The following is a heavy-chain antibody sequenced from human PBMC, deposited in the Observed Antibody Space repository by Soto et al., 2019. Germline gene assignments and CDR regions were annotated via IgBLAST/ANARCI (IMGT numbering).Heavy chain of an antibody. J-gene: IGHJ4*02. CDR3: ARKSGTYFFDY. CDR2: IYHSGST. V-gene: IGHV4-39*01. Sequence: QLQLQESGPGLVKPSETLSLTCSVSGGSISSTSYYWGWIRQPPGKGLEWIGSIYHSGSTYYNPSLKSRVTIAVDTSKNQFSLTLSSVTAADTAVYYCARKSGTYFFDYWGQGTLVTVSS. CDR1: GGSISSTSYY. D-gene: IGHD1-26*01.